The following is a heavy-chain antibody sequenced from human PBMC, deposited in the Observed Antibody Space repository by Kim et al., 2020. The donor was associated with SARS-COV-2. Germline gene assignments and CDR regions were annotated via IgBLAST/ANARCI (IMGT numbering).Heavy chain of an antibody. CDR1: GFTFSSYW. CDR2: IKQDGSEK. J-gene: IGHJ3*02. CDR3: ARVQESPVGETDAFDI. Sequence: GGSLRLSCAASGFTFSSYWMSWVRQAPGKGLEWVANIKQDGSEKYYVDSVKGRFTISRDNAKNSLYLQMNSLRAEDTAVYYCARVQESPVGETDAFDIWGQGTMVTVSS. D-gene: IGHD3-10*01. V-gene: IGHV3-7*03.